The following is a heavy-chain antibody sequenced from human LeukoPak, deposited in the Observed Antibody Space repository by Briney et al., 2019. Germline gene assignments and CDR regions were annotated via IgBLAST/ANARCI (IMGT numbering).Heavy chain of an antibody. D-gene: IGHD3-3*01. J-gene: IGHJ3*02. Sequence: ASVKVSCKASGYTFTGYYMHWVRQAPGQGLEWMGIINPSGGSTSYAQKFQGRVTMTRDTSTSTVYMELSSLRSEDTAVYYCARPSYDFWSGYHDAFDIWGQGTMVTVSS. CDR2: INPSGGST. V-gene: IGHV1-46*01. CDR1: GYTFTGYY. CDR3: ARPSYDFWSGYHDAFDI.